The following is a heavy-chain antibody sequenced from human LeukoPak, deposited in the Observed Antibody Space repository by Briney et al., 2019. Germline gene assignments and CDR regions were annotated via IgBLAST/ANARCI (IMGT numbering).Heavy chain of an antibody. CDR2: NYYRGST. Sequence: SETLSLTCTVSGGSISSSNYYWGWLRQPPGKGLVGLGINYYRGSTYYNPSLKSRVTISVDTSKNQCSLKLNSVTAADTAVYYCARHRDYYYYNMDVWGKGTTVTVSS. CDR1: GGSISSSNYY. CDR3: ARHRDYYYYNMDV. V-gene: IGHV4-39*01. J-gene: IGHJ6*03.